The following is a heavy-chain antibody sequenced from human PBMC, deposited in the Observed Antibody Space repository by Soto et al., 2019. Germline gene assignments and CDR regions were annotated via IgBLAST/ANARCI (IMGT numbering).Heavy chain of an antibody. V-gene: IGHV4-39*01. Sequence: SETLSLTCTVSGGSISSSSYYRGWIRQPPGKGLEWIGSIYYSGSTYYNPSLKSRVTISVDTSKNQFSLKLSSVTAADTAVYYCARLYYYGSGSYLPIAFDIWGQGTMVTVSS. CDR1: GGSISSSSYY. J-gene: IGHJ3*02. CDR2: IYYSGST. D-gene: IGHD3-10*01. CDR3: ARLYYYGSGSYLPIAFDI.